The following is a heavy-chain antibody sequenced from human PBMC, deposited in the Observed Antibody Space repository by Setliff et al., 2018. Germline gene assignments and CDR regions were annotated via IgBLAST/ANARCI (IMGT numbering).Heavy chain of an antibody. J-gene: IGHJ4*02. Sequence: PSETLSLTCAVYGGSFSGYYWSWIRQPPGKGLEWIGEINHSGSTNYNPSLKSRVTISVDTSKNQFSLKLSSVTAADTAVYYCARVPNFWSGYSDYWGQGTPVTAPQ. CDR3: ARVPNFWSGYSDY. CDR1: GGSFSGYY. V-gene: IGHV4-34*01. D-gene: IGHD3-3*01. CDR2: INHSGST.